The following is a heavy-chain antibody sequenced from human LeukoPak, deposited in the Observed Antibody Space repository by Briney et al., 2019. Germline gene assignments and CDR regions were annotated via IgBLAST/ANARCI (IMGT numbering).Heavy chain of an antibody. Sequence: ASVKVSCKASGYTFTIYYMHWVRQAPGQGLEWMGIINPSGGSTSYAQKFQGRVTMTRDTSTSTVYMELSSLRSEDTAVYYCARASLGEVVAPGDAFDIWGQGTMVTVSS. CDR2: INPSGGST. J-gene: IGHJ3*02. D-gene: IGHD3-10*01. CDR1: GYTFTIYY. V-gene: IGHV1-46*01. CDR3: ARASLGEVVAPGDAFDI.